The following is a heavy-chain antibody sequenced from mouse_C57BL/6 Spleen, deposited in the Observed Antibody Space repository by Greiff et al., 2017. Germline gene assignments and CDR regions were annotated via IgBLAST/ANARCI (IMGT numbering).Heavy chain of an antibody. CDR3: ARRRDDGYFDV. J-gene: IGHJ1*03. Sequence: VQLQQSGAELARPGASVKLSCKASGYTFTSYGISWVKQRTGQGLEWIGEIYPRSGNTYYNEKFKGKATLTADKSSSAAYMELRSLTSEDSAVYFCARRRDDGYFDVWGTGTTVTVSS. V-gene: IGHV1-81*01. CDR1: GYTFTSYG. CDR2: IYPRSGNT. D-gene: IGHD2-14*01.